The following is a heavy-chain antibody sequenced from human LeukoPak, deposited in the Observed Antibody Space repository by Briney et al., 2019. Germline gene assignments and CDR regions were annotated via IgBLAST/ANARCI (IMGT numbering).Heavy chain of an antibody. CDR2: ISGSGGST. V-gene: IGHV3-23*01. CDR3: AKDPPRAIAVAAYFDY. CDR1: GFTFSSYA. J-gene: IGHJ4*02. D-gene: IGHD6-19*01. Sequence: PGGSLRLSCAASGFTFSSYAMSWVRQAPGKGLEWVSAISGSGGSTYYADSVKGRFTISRDNSKNTPYLQMNSLRAEDTAVYYCAKDPPRAIAVAAYFDYWGQGTLVTVSS.